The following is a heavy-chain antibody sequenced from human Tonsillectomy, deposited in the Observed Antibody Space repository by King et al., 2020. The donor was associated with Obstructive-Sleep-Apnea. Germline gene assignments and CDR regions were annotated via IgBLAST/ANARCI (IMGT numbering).Heavy chain of an antibody. CDR2: IYHTGST. CDR3: ARQLVRHDVFDY. Sequence: QLQESGPGLVKPSQTLSLTCSVSGGSINTADYYWSWIRQPPGKPLQWIGYIYHTGSTYFNPSLMSRLSISLDTPKNQFFLQLTSVTAADTAVYYCARQLVRHDVFDYWGRGTLVTVSS. J-gene: IGHJ4*02. D-gene: IGHD4/OR15-4a*01. CDR1: GGSINTADYY. V-gene: IGHV4-30-4*01.